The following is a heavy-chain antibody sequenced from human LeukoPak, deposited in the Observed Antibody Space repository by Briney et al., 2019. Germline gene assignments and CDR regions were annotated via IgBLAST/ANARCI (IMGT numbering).Heavy chain of an antibody. J-gene: IGHJ4*02. D-gene: IGHD1-26*01. CDR1: GGTFSSYA. Sequence: SVRVSCKASGGTFSSYAISWVRQAPGQGLEWMGGIIPIFGTANYAQKFQGRVTITTDESTSTAYMELSSLRSEDTAVYYCARAKWSEWELLGYFDYWGQGTLVTVSS. V-gene: IGHV1-69*05. CDR2: IIPIFGTA. CDR3: ARAKWSEWELLGYFDY.